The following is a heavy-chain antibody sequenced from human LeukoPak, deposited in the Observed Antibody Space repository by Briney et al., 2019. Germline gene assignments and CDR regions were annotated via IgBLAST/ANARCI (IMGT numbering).Heavy chain of an antibody. D-gene: IGHD5-18*01. J-gene: IGHJ4*02. Sequence: SETLSLTCSVSGGSISSYHWSWIRQPAGKGLEFIGFMHYSGSANYHPSLKSRVSISLDTSKNQFSLNLSSVTAADTAMYFCARGNGEYAYGYYFDYWGQGSLVTVSS. CDR3: ARGNGEYAYGYYFDY. CDR1: GGSISSYH. V-gene: IGHV4-59*01. CDR2: MHYSGSA.